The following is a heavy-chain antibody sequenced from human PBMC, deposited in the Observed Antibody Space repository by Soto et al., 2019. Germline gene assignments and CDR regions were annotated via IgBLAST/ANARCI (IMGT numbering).Heavy chain of an antibody. CDR1: GGSISSGGYY. CDR2: IDYSGST. D-gene: IGHD3-16*01. J-gene: IGHJ4*02. V-gene: IGHV4-30-4*01. Sequence: QVQLQESGPGLVKPSQTVSLTCTVSGGSISSGGYYWSWIRQPPGKGLEWIGYIDYSGSTYYHPSANSRGTISVATSKHQLSLKLTSVTAADTAVYACATYVGKSVYFDYWGQGTLVTVSS. CDR3: ATYVGKSVYFDY.